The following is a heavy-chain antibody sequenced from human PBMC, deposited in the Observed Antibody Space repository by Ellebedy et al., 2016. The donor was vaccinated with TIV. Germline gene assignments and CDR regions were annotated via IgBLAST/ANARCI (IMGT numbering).Heavy chain of an antibody. J-gene: IGHJ4*02. Sequence: AASVKVSCKASGYTFTDYYIHWVRQAPGQGLEWMGWINPNSGVTHFAPRVQGRVTLTRDTSTTTAYLELSSLRSDDTAVYYCAREPLPSNTQEWTQGFDSWGQGTLVTVSS. CDR2: INPNSGVT. V-gene: IGHV1-2*02. D-gene: IGHD3-3*01. CDR1: GYTFTDYY. CDR3: AREPLPSNTQEWTQGFDS.